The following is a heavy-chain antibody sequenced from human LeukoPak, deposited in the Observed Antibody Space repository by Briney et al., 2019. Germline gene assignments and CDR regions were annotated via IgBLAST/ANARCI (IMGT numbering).Heavy chain of an antibody. D-gene: IGHD3-9*01. V-gene: IGHV3-21*01. J-gene: IGHJ3*02. CDR2: ISSSSSYI. Sequence: GGSLRLSCAASGFTFSSYSMNWVRQAPGKGLEWVSSISSSSSYIYYADPVKGRFTISRDNAKNSLYLQMNSLRAEDTAVYYCASPPWGRILTGSLDSDAFDIWGQGTMVTVSS. CDR1: GFTFSSYS. CDR3: ASPPWGRILTGSLDSDAFDI.